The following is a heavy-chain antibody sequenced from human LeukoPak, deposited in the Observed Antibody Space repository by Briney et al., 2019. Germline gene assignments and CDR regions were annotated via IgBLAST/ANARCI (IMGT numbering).Heavy chain of an antibody. V-gene: IGHV4-59*01. CDR3: ARFYDFWSGYGFDY. Sequence: PSETLSLTCTVSGGSISSYYWSWIRQPPGKGLEWIGYIYYSGSTNYNPSLKSRVTISVDTSKNQFSLKLSSVTAADTAVYYCARFYDFWSGYGFDYWGQEPWSPSPQ. CDR2: IYYSGST. CDR1: GGSISSYY. D-gene: IGHD3-3*01. J-gene: IGHJ4*01.